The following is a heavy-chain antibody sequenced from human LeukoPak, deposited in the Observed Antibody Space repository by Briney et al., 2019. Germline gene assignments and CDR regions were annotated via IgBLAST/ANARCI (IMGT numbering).Heavy chain of an antibody. CDR2: ISSGGSTI. D-gene: IGHD4-11*01. Sequence: KSGGSLRLSCAVSGFTFSDYYMSWIRQAPGKGLEWVSYISSGGSTISHADSVKGRFTISRDNAENSLYLQMNSLRAEDTAVYYCARGEGYSNYLQVFSYYYYYYMDVWGKGTTVTVSS. J-gene: IGHJ6*03. CDR1: GFTFSDYY. CDR3: ARGEGYSNYLQVFSYYYYYYMDV. V-gene: IGHV3-11*01.